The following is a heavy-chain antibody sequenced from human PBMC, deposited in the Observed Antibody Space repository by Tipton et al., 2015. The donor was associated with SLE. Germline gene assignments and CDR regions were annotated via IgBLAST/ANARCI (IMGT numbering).Heavy chain of an antibody. CDR2: LSDIGRT. CDR3: ARQRDLDPFDI. CDR1: GASFSGYY. V-gene: IGHV4-59*08. J-gene: IGHJ3*02. Sequence: TLSLTCTVSGASFSGYYWSWIRQPPGKGLEWIGYLSDIGRTNYKSSLRSRVTISVDTSRNLLSLKVTSVTAADTAVYYCARQRDLDPFDIWGQGTMVIVSS.